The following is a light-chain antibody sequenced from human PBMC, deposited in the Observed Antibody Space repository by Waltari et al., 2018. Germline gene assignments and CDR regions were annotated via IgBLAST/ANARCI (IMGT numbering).Light chain of an antibody. CDR1: QSVSTY. J-gene: IGKJ1*01. V-gene: IGKV1-8*01. CDR2: AAS. CDR3: QQYYDYQRS. Sequence: AIRMTQSPSSLSASTGDRVTIPCRASQSVSTYLAWYQQTPGKAPKLLIYAASTLQRGVPLRFSGSGSGTDFTLSISCLQSEDFATYYCQQYYDYQRSFGQGTKVEIK.